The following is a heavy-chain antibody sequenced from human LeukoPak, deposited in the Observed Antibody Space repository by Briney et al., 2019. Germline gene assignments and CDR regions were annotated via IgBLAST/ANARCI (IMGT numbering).Heavy chain of an antibody. Sequence: SVKVSCKASGYTFTSYGISWVRQAPGQGLEWMGGIIPIFGTANYAQKFQGRVTITADESTSTAYMELSSLRSEDTAVYYCARTVGDFDYWGQGTLVTVSS. D-gene: IGHD4-23*01. CDR1: GYTFTSYG. CDR3: ARTVGDFDY. J-gene: IGHJ4*02. CDR2: IIPIFGTA. V-gene: IGHV1-69*13.